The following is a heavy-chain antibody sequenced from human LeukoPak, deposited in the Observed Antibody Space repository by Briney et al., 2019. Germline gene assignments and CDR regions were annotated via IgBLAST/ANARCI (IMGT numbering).Heavy chain of an antibody. J-gene: IGHJ5*02. CDR1: GGSISSYY. Sequence: SETLSLTCTVSGGSISSYYWSWIRQPPGKGLEWIGYIYYSGSTNYNPSLKSRVTISVDTSKNQFSLKLSSVTAADTAVYYCARSDVWAPGWFDPWGQGTLVTVSS. CDR3: ARSDVWAPGWFDP. CDR2: IYYSGST. V-gene: IGHV4-59*08. D-gene: IGHD3-3*01.